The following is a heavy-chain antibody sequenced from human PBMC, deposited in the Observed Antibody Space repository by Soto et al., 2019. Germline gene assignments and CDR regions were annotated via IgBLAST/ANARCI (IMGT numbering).Heavy chain of an antibody. V-gene: IGHV3-23*01. CDR1: GFTFSSYA. CDR3: ARDYLVPY. CDR2: ISGLGGGT. Sequence: EVQLLESGGGLVQPGGSLRLSCAASGFTFSSYAMSWVRQAPGRGLEWVSTISGLGGGTYYADSVKGRFTIYRDNSKNTLYLQMDSLRAEDTAVYYCARDYLVPYWGQGTLVTVSS. J-gene: IGHJ4*02. D-gene: IGHD3-16*02.